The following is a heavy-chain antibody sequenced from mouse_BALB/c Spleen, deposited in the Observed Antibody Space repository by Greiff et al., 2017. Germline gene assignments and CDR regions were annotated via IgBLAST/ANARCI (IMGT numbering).Heavy chain of an antibody. CDR3: ARSTMITTGYYFDY. D-gene: IGHD2-4*01. V-gene: IGHV1-80*01. J-gene: IGHJ2*01. CDR2: IYPGDGDT. Sequence: QVQLKESGAELVRPGSSVKISCKASGYAFSSYWMNWVKQRPGQGLEWIGQIYPGDGDTNYNGKFKGKATLTADKSSSTAYMQLSSLTSEDSAVYYCARSTMITTGYYFDYWGQGTTLTVSS. CDR1: GYAFSSYW.